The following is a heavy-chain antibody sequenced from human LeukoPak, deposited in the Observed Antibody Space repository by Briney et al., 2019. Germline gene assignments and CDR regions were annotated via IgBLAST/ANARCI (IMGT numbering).Heavy chain of an antibody. CDR3: ARGGGSSTSCYFCYYYGMDV. CDR2: INHSGST. D-gene: IGHD2-2*01. J-gene: IGHJ6*04. Sequence: SETLSLTCAVYGESFSGYYWSWIRQPPGKGLEWIGEINHSGSTNYNPSLKSRVTISVDTSKNQFSLKLSSVTAADTAVYYCARGGGSSTSCYFCYYYGMDVWGKGTTVTVSS. CDR1: GESFSGYY. V-gene: IGHV4-34*01.